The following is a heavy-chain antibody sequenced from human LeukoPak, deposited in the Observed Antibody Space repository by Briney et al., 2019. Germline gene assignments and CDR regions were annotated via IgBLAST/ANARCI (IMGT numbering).Heavy chain of an antibody. V-gene: IGHV5-51*01. CDR3: ARNDYGDYTVDY. Sequence: GESLKISCKGSGYSINNYWIGWVRQMPGKGLEWMGIIYPADSDIRYSPSFQGQVTISADKSISTAYLQWSSLKASDTAMYYCARNDYGDYTVDYWGQGTLVTVSS. CDR1: GYSINNYW. CDR2: IYPADSDI. D-gene: IGHD4-17*01. J-gene: IGHJ4*02.